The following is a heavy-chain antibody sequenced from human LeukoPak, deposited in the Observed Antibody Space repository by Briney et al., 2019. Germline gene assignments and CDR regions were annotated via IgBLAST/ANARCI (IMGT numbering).Heavy chain of an antibody. J-gene: IGHJ6*02. V-gene: IGHV1-8*01. CDR2: MNPNSGNT. D-gene: IGHD2-2*01. CDR1: GYTFTSYD. Sequence: ASVKVSCKASGYTFTSYDINWVRQATGQGLEWMGWMNPNSGNTGYAQKFQGRVTMTRNTSISTAYMELSSLRSEDTAVYYCARTERGVVVPAAMREGPYYYYGMDVWGQGTTVTVSS. CDR3: ARTERGVVVPAAMREGPYYYYGMDV.